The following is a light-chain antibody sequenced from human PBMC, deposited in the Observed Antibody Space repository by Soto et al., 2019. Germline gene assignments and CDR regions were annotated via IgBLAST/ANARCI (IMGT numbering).Light chain of an antibody. CDR2: GVS. Sequence: EIVMTQSPATLSVSPGERATLSCRASQSVSSNLAWYQQKPGQAPRLLIYGVSTRATGIPARFSGSGSGTEFTLTISSLQSEDFAVYYCQQYRNWPRTFGQGTKVDIK. CDR3: QQYRNWPRT. CDR1: QSVSSN. J-gene: IGKJ1*01. V-gene: IGKV3-15*01.